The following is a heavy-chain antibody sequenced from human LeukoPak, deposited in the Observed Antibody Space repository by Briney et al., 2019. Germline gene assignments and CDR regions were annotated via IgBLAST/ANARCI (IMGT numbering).Heavy chain of an antibody. V-gene: IGHV3-7*01. J-gene: IGHJ4*02. CDR1: GFIFSSYE. CDR2: IKADGSEK. D-gene: IGHD3-9*01. Sequence: GGSLSLSCAVSGFIFSSYEMYWVRLAQRQGQGRVADIKADGSEKYYVDSALGRRTILRDNAKNALYLQRNSLRAEDTAVYYCARDHLYYDISGPRFDNWGQGTRVTVSS. CDR3: ARDHLYYDISGPRFDN.